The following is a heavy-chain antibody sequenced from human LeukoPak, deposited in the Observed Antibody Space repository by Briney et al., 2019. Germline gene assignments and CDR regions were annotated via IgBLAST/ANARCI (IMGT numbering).Heavy chain of an antibody. CDR1: GFTFTGYY. Sequence: ASVKVSCRTSGFTFTGYYVHWIRQAPGQGLEWMGRINPNSGETIYAERFQGRVTMTRDTSISTAYMELRSLRSDDTAVYYCARYAGTTSGYWGQGTLVTVSS. V-gene: IGHV1-2*06. J-gene: IGHJ4*02. CDR3: ARYAGTTSGY. CDR2: INPNSGET. D-gene: IGHD1-1*01.